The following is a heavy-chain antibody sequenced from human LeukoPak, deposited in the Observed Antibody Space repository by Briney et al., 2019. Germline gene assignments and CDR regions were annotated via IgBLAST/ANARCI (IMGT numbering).Heavy chain of an antibody. Sequence: SWIRQPPGKGLEWIGYIYYSGSTYYNPSLKSRVTISVDTSKNQFSLKLSSVTAADTAVYYCASLGSGSYHFDYWGQGTLVTVSS. CDR3: ASLGSGSYHFDY. V-gene: IGHV4-30-4*08. J-gene: IGHJ4*02. D-gene: IGHD1-26*01. CDR2: IYYSGST.